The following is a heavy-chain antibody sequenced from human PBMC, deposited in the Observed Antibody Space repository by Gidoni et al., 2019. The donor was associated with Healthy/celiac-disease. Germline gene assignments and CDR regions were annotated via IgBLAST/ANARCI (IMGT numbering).Heavy chain of an antibody. Sequence: EVQLVESGGGLVKPGGSLRLSCAASGFPFSSYSMNWVRQAPGKGLEWVSSISSSSSYIYYADSVKGRFTISRDNAKNSLYLQMNSLRAEDTAVYYCAGPGRSDGDYYYYYGMDVWGQGTTVTVSS. CDR2: ISSSSSYI. D-gene: IGHD3-16*01. V-gene: IGHV3-21*01. CDR3: AGPGRSDGDYYYYYGMDV. J-gene: IGHJ6*02. CDR1: GFPFSSYS.